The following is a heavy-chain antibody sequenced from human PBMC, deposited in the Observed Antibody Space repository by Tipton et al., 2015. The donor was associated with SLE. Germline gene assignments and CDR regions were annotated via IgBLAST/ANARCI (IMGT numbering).Heavy chain of an antibody. Sequence: TLSLTCSVSGGSISSSSYYWNWIRQPPGKGLEWIGYVFHSGSTNYNPSLRSRVTISVDTSKNEFSLKLTSVTAADTAVYFCARDRAICTRTTCYGDNWFDPWGQGTLVTVSS. V-gene: IGHV4-61*01. CDR2: VFHSGST. CDR3: ARDRAICTRTTCYGDNWFDP. D-gene: IGHD1-14*01. J-gene: IGHJ5*02. CDR1: GGSISSSSYY.